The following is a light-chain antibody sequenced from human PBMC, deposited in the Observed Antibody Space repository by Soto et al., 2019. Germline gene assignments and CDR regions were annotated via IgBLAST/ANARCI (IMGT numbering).Light chain of an antibody. CDR3: QVWDDNSDHHV. CDR1: NIGGKS. J-gene: IGLJ1*01. Sequence: SYELAQPSSVSVAPGQTARISCGVNNIGGKSVHWYQQKPGQAPVVVVYDDSDRPSGIPERFSGSNSGNTATLTISRVEAGDEADYHCQVWDDNSDHHVFGTGTKVTVL. V-gene: IGLV3-21*02. CDR2: DDS.